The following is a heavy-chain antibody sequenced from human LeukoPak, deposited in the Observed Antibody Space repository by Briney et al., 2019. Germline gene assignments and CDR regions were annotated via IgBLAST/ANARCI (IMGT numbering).Heavy chain of an antibody. J-gene: IGHJ3*02. V-gene: IGHV4-59*08. Sequence: SETLSLTCTVSGGSISSYHWIWIRQPPGKGLEWIGYIHYSGSTNYNPSLKSRGTTSVDTSKKPFSMKLRSVTAADTAVYYCARSVSWGLLVRDDAFDIWGQGTMVTVSS. CDR3: ARSVSWGLLVRDDAFDI. CDR2: IHYSGST. D-gene: IGHD2-21*01. CDR1: GGSISSYH.